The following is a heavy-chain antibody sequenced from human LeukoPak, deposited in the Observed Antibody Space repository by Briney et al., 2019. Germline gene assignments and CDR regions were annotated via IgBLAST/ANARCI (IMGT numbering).Heavy chain of an antibody. CDR3: AKLYDYYAGFDY. CDR1: GFTVSSNY. CDR2: IYYSGST. V-gene: IGHV4-59*05. J-gene: IGHJ4*02. Sequence: PGGSLRLSCAASGFTVSSNYMNWVRQAPGKGLEWIGSIYYSGSTYYNPSLKSRVTISVDTSKNQFSLKLSSVTAADTAVYYCAKLYDYYAGFDYWGQGTLVTVSS. D-gene: IGHD1-26*01.